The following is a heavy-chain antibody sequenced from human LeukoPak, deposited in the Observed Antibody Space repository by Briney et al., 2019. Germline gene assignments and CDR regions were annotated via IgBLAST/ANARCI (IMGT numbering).Heavy chain of an antibody. CDR2: IYTSGST. Sequence: SETLSLTCTVSGGSISSGGYYWSWIRQPAGKGLEWIGCIYTSGSTNYNPSLKSRVTISVDTSKNQFSLKLSSVTAADTAVYYCARDSSFWGQGTLVTVSP. V-gene: IGHV4-61*02. D-gene: IGHD6-13*01. CDR1: GGSISSGGYY. CDR3: ARDSSF. J-gene: IGHJ4*02.